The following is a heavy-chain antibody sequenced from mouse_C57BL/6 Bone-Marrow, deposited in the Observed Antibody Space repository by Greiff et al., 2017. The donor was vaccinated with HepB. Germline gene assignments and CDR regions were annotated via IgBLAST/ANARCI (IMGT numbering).Heavy chain of an antibody. V-gene: IGHV1-18*01. CDR1: GYTFTDYN. CDR2: INPNNGGT. CDR3: ARSPYYYGSSPWFAY. Sequence: VQLQQSGPELVKPGASVKIPCKASGYTFTDYNMDWVKQSHGKSLEWIGDINPNNGGTIYNQKFKGKATLTVDKSSSTAYMELRSLTSEDTAVYYCARSPYYYGSSPWFAYWGQGTLVTVSA. J-gene: IGHJ3*01. D-gene: IGHD1-1*01.